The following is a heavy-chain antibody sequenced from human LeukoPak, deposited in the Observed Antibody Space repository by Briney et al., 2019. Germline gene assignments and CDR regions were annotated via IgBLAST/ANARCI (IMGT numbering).Heavy chain of an antibody. D-gene: IGHD1-26*01. J-gene: IGHJ4*02. CDR2: IKQDGSEK. CDR1: AFTFRGYW. Sequence: GGSLRLSCAASAFTFRGYWMSWVRQAPGKGLEWVANIKQDGSEKYYVDSVKGRFTISRDNAKKSLYLQMNSLRAEDMAVYYCARDGSPFDSWGQGTLVTVSS. V-gene: IGHV3-7*01. CDR3: ARDGSPFDS.